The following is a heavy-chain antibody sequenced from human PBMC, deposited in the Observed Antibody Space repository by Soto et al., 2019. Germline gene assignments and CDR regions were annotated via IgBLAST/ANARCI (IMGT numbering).Heavy chain of an antibody. D-gene: IGHD3-10*01. Sequence: GESLKISCMGSGYKVSTWHNFTSYWIAWVRQMPGEGLEWMGIIYPGDSDTRYSPSFQGQVTISADKSINSVYLQWSSLKASDTATYYCARHEYGDRGTYYGMDVWGQGTTVTSP. CDR3: ARHEYGDRGTYYGMDV. J-gene: IGHJ6*02. CDR1: GYKVSTWHNFTSYW. V-gene: IGHV5-51*01. CDR2: IYPGDSDT.